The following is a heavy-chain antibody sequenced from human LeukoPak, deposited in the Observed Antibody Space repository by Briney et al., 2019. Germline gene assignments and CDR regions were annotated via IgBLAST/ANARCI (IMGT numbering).Heavy chain of an antibody. D-gene: IGHD3-3*01. CDR3: ARFQSGYPYDY. CDR2: IYYSGST. J-gene: IGHJ4*02. CDR1: GYSISSGYY. Sequence: SETLSLTCAVSGYSISSGYYWIWIRQPPGKGLEWIGYIYYSGSTNYNPSLKSRVTISVDTSKNQFSLKLSSVTAADTAVYYCARFQSGYPYDYWGQGTLVTVSS. V-gene: IGHV4-61*01.